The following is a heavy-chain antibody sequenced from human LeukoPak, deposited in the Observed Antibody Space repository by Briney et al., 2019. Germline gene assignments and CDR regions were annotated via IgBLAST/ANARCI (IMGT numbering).Heavy chain of an antibody. Sequence: SETLSLTCTVSGGSISSSSYYWGWIRQPPGKGLEWIGSIYYSGSTYYNPSLKSRVTISVDTSKSQFSLKLSSVTAADTAVYYCARLGYCSSTSCPRTFDYWGQGTLVTVPS. V-gene: IGHV4-39*01. CDR2: IYYSGST. CDR3: ARLGYCSSTSCPRTFDY. D-gene: IGHD2-2*01. J-gene: IGHJ4*02. CDR1: GGSISSSSYY.